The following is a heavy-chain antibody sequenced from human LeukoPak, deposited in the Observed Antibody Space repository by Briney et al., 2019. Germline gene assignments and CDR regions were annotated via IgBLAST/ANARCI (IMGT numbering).Heavy chain of an antibody. CDR3: VGGIEAPNYFDY. CDR1: GYTFSDYY. J-gene: IGHJ4*02. CDR2: INPSGGGT. V-gene: IGHV1-2*02. D-gene: IGHD3-16*01. Sequence: ASVKVSCKASGYTFSDYYVHWVRQAPGQGLEWVAWINPSGGGTNYAQNLQGRVTVTSDTSISTVYMEVRSLRSDDTAVYYCVGGIEAPNYFDYGGQEPLVTVSS.